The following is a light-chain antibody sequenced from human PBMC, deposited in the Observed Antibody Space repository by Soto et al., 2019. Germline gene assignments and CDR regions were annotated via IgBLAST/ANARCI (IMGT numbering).Light chain of an antibody. V-gene: IGKV3D-15*02. CDR1: QSVSNN. CDR2: GTS. J-gene: IGKJ1*01. CDR3: HQDINLPWT. Sequence: EIVLTQSPGTLSSSPGERATLSCRASQSVSNNLAWYQQKPGQAPRLLIYGTSTRATGIPVRFTGSGAGTDFILTISSLQPEDVAVYFCHQDINLPWTFGQGTKVDVK.